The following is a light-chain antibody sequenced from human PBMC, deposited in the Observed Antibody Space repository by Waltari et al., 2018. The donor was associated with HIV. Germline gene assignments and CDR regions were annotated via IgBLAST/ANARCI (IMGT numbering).Light chain of an antibody. J-gene: IGKJ4*01. V-gene: IGKV3-11*01. CDR2: GAS. CDR1: QSVSSY. CDR3: QRVRNGPPGAT. Sequence: EIVLTQSPATLSLSPGERATLSCRASQSVSSYLAWYHQKPGQAPKLLIYGASKRATGIPPRLGGSGSGTDFPLTTSAQELKNLAVNNGQRVRNGPPGATSGEGTKGGIK.